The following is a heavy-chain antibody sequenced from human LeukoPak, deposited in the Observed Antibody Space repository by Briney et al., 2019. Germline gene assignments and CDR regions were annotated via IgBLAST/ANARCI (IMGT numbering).Heavy chain of an antibody. CDR3: ARASSSSWDIYWYFDL. D-gene: IGHD6-13*01. J-gene: IGHJ2*01. CDR1: GGSISSGGYY. V-gene: IGHV4-31*03. Sequence: PSQTLSLTCTVSGGSISSGGYYWSWIRQHPGKGLEWIGYIYYSGSTYYNPSLKSRVTISVDTSKNQFSLKLSSVTAADTAVYYCARASSSSWDIYWYFDLWGRGTLVTVSS. CDR2: IYYSGST.